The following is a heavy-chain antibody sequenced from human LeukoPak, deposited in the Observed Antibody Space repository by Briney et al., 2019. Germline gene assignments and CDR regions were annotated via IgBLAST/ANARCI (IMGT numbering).Heavy chain of an antibody. V-gene: IGHV1-69*06. J-gene: IGHJ3*02. CDR2: ITPIFGTA. Sequence: GASVKVSCKASGGTFSSYAISWVRQAPGQGLEWMGGITPIFGTANYAQRFQGRVTITADKSTSTAYMELSSLRSEDTAVYYCARDSKQYYYDSSGYYDDAFDIWGQGTMVTVSS. CDR3: ARDSKQYYYDSSGYYDDAFDI. D-gene: IGHD3-22*01. CDR1: GGTFSSYA.